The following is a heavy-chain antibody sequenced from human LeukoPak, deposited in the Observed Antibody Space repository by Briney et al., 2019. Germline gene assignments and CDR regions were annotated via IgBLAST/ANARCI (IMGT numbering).Heavy chain of an antibody. J-gene: IGHJ6*02. CDR3: AKGPRWFGEGRMDV. CDR2: ISGSGGST. D-gene: IGHD3-10*01. V-gene: IGHV3-23*01. Sequence: GGSLRLSCAASGFTFSSYAMSWVRQAPGKGLEWVSAISGSGGSTYYADSVKGRFTISRDNSKNTLYLQMNSLRAEDTAVYYCAKGPRWFGEGRMDVWGQGTTVTVSS. CDR1: GFTFSSYA.